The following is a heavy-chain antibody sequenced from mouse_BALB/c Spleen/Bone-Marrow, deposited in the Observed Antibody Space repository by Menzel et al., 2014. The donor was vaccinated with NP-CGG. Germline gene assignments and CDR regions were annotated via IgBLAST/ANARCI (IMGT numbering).Heavy chain of an antibody. D-gene: IGHD2-3*01. CDR3: AIEGYYDY. Sequence: DVQLVEPGGGLVQPGGVRKLSCAASGFTFSSFGMHWVRQAPEKGLEWVEDISSGSSTIYYVDIVKGRFTISRDNPKNTLFLQITSLMSEDTAMYYCAIEGYYDYWGQGTTLTVSS. J-gene: IGHJ2*01. V-gene: IGHV5-17*02. CDR2: ISSGSSTI. CDR1: GFTFSSFG.